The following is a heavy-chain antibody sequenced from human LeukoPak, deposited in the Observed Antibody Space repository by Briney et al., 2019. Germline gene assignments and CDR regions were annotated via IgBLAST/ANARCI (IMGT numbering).Heavy chain of an antibody. CDR2: ISYDGSNK. V-gene: IGHV3-30-3*01. CDR3: ARGMVPAVGGLGDFDY. D-gene: IGHD2-2*01. Sequence: GRSLRLSCAASGFTFSSYAMHWVRQAPGKGLEWVAVISYDGSNKYYADSVKGRFTTSRDNSKNTLYLQMNSLRAEATAVYYWARGMVPAVGGLGDFDYWGQGTLVTVSS. CDR1: GFTFSSYA. J-gene: IGHJ4*02.